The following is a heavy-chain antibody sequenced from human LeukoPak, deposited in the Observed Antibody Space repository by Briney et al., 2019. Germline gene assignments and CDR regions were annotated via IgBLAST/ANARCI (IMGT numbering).Heavy chain of an antibody. J-gene: IGHJ4*02. CDR2: ISGSGDST. V-gene: IGHV3-23*01. D-gene: IGHD3-16*01. Sequence: GGSLRLSCAASGFTFSTYAMSWVRQAQGKGLEWVSGISGSGDSTNYADSVKGRFTISRDNSKNTQYLQMNSLRAEDTAVYYCARGSYNPFDYWGQGTLVTVSS. CDR3: ARGSYNPFDY. CDR1: GFTFSTYA.